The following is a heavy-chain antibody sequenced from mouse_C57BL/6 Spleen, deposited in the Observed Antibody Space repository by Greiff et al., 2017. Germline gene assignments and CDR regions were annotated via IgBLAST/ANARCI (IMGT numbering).Heavy chain of an antibody. Sequence: QVQLQQSGAELVRPGSSVKLSCKASGYTFTSSWMHWVKQRPIRGLEWIGNFDPSDSETHYNQKFKDKATLTVDKSSSTAYMQLSSLTSEDSAVYYGARNYGSSDWYFDVWGTGTTVTVSS. D-gene: IGHD1-1*01. CDR1: GYTFTSSW. CDR3: ARNYGSSDWYFDV. J-gene: IGHJ1*03. V-gene: IGHV1-52*01. CDR2: FDPSDSET.